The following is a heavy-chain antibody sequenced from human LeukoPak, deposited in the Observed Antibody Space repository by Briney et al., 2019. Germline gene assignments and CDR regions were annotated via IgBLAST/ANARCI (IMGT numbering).Heavy chain of an antibody. CDR1: GFTFGDYI. Sequence: GGSLRLSCAASGFTFGDYILDWVRQAPGKGLEWVGRIRRRSNSYTTTEYAASVKDRFIISRDDSKNSLYLDMNSLKTEDTAMYYCTRDGGDCTHSAFDMWGQGTMVTFCS. CDR3: TRDGGDCTHSAFDM. CDR2: IRRRSNSYTTT. J-gene: IGHJ3*02. D-gene: IGHD3-16*01. V-gene: IGHV3-72*01.